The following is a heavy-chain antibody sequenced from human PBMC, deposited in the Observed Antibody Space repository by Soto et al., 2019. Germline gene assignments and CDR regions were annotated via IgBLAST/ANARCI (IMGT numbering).Heavy chain of an antibody. J-gene: IGHJ4*02. CDR1: GFTFSSYA. CDR2: ISGSGGST. CDR3: AKDRRRDTFRYFDWLWDGDY. Sequence: GGSLRLSCAASGFTFSSYAMSWVRQAPGKGLEWVSAISGSGGSTYYADSVKGRFTISRDNSKNTLYLQMNSLRAEDTAVYYCAKDRRRDTFRYFDWLWDGDYGGQGTLVTVSS. D-gene: IGHD3-9*01. V-gene: IGHV3-23*01.